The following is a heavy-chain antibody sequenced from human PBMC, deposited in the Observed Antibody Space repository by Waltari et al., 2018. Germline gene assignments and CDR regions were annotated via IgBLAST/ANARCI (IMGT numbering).Heavy chain of an antibody. CDR2: ITWNSGSL. CDR3: ARDTSPAYDVLRGYFDV. J-gene: IGHJ4*02. D-gene: IGHD3-9*01. CDR1: GFPFDDHA. V-gene: IGHV3-9*01. Sequence: EVQLVESGGGLVQPGRPLRLSCASSGFPFDDHAIHWVRQAPGKGLEWVSGITWNSGSLGYADSVKGRFTISRDNAKNSLYLQMNSLRPEDTALYYCARDTSPAYDVLRGYFDVWGQGTLVTVSS.